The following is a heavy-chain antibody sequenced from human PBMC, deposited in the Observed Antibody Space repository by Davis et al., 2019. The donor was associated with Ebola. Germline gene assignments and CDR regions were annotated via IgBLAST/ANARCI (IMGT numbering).Heavy chain of an antibody. D-gene: IGHD5-12*01. Sequence: GGSLRLSCAASGFTFSSYGMHWVRQAPGKGLEWVAFIRYDGSNKYYADSVKGRFTISRDNSKNTLYLQMNSLRAEDTAVYYCAKERGNIVATRYGMDVWGQGTTVTVSS. J-gene: IGHJ6*02. CDR3: AKERGNIVATRYGMDV. CDR1: GFTFSSYG. V-gene: IGHV3-30*02. CDR2: IRYDGSNK.